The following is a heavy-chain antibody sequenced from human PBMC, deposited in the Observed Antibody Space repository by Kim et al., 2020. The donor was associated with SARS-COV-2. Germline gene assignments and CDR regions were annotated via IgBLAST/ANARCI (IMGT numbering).Heavy chain of an antibody. V-gene: IGHV3-74*01. CDR3: TRDLYGILTGIWGAFDI. Sequence: GGSLRLSCAASGFIFSSYWMYWVRQAPGKGLVWVSRINDDGSGTNYADSVKGRFTISRDNAKNTLYLQMNRLRAEDTAVYYCTRDLYGILTGIWGAFDIWGQGTMVTVSS. CDR1: GFIFSSYW. J-gene: IGHJ3*02. CDR2: INDDGSGT. D-gene: IGHD3-9*01.